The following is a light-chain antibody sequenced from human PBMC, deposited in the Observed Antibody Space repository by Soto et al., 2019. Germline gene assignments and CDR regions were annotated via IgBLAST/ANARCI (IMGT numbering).Light chain of an antibody. CDR1: QSISSW. Sequence: IQMTHSNSTLSASVGDRVTITCRASQSISSWLAWYQQKPGKAPKLLIYKASSLESGVPSRFSGSGSGTEFTLTISSLQPDDFATYYCQQYTSYPWTFGQGTKVDIK. CDR3: QQYTSYPWT. CDR2: KAS. V-gene: IGKV1-5*03. J-gene: IGKJ1*01.